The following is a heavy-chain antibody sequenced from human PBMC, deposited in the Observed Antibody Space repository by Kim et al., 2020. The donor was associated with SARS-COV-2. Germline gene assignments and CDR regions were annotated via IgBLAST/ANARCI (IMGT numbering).Heavy chain of an antibody. V-gene: IGHV1-18*01. Sequence: ASVKVSCKASGYTFSSYGISWARQAPGQGLEWMGGISAYNGNTDYAQKFQGRVTMTTDTSTSTGYMELRSLRSDDTAVYYCARDSITVFGVVSKLRSYGMDLGGQGTTVTVSS. CDR3: ARDSITVFGVVSKLRSYGMDL. J-gene: IGHJ6*02. D-gene: IGHD3-3*01. CDR2: ISAYNGNT. CDR1: GYTFSSYG.